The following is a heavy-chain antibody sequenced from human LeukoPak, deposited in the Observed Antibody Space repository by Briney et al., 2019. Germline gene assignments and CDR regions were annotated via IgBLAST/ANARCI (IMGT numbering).Heavy chain of an antibody. J-gene: IGHJ4*02. V-gene: IGHV3-21*01. CDR2: ISSSSSYI. CDR3: ARVLVGSSSWYDY. D-gene: IGHD6-13*01. Sequence: GGSLRLSCAASGFTFSSYGMSWVRQAPGKGLEWVSSISSSSSYIYYADSVKGRFTISRDNAKNSLYLQMNSLRAEDTAVYYCARVLVGSSSWYDYWGQGTLVTVSS. CDR1: GFTFSSYG.